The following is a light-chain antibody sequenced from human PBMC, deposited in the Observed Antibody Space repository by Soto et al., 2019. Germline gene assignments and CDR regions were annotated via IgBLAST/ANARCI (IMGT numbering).Light chain of an antibody. CDR2: WAS. CDR1: HPILYNSNNKNY. J-gene: IGKJ5*01. CDR3: QQYFNTPIT. V-gene: IGKV4-1*01. Sequence: DIVMIPPPASLAVSLPESATINSMSTHPILYNSNNKNYLSWYQQKPGQTPKLLIYWASSRESGVPDRCSGSGSGTYFTLTIGSLQAEDVAVYYCQQYFNTPITFGQGTRLEIK.